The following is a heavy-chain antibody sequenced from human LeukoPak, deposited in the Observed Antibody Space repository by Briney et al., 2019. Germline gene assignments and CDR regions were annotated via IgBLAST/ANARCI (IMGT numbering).Heavy chain of an antibody. CDR2: ISGGGGST. CDR1: VFTFSSYA. Sequence: PGGSLRLSCAASVFTFSSYAISWGRQAPGKGLGWVSAISGGGGSTYYADSVKGRFTIYRDNSKNTLYLQMNSLRAEDTAVYYCAKDVWYYGSGSQLDYWGQGTLVTVSS. V-gene: IGHV3-23*01. D-gene: IGHD3-10*01. J-gene: IGHJ4*02. CDR3: AKDVWYYGSGSQLDY.